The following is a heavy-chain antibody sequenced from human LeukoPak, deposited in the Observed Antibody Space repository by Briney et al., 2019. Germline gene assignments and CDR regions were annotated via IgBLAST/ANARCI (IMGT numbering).Heavy chain of an antibody. V-gene: IGHV4-59*12. CDR2: IYYSGST. D-gene: IGHD3-22*01. CDR1: GGSISSYY. CDR3: ASNYDSTVGAFDI. Sequence: PSETLSLTCTVSGGSISSYYWSWIRQPPGKGLEWIGYIYYSGSTNYNPSLKSRVTISVDRSKNQFSLKLSSVTAADTAVYYCASNYDSTVGAFDIWGQGTMVTVSS. J-gene: IGHJ3*02.